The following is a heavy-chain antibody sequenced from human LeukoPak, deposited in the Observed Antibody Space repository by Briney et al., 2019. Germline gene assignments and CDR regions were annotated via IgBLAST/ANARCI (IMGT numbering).Heavy chain of an antibody. J-gene: IGHJ4*02. CDR2: ISNGGDRT. V-gene: IGHV3-23*01. CDR3: AKDAPRSSGWFFLDY. CDR1: GFSFSSFD. Sequence: PGGSLRLSCAASGFSFSSFDMVWVRQAPGKGLEWVAGISNGGDRTYHADSVKGRFTISRDNSKLELFLQMNSLRAEDTAVYYCAKDAPRSSGWFFLDYWGQGTLVTVSS. D-gene: IGHD6-19*01.